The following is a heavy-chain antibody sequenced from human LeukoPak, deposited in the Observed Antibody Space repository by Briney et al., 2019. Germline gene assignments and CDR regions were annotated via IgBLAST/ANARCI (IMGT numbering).Heavy chain of an antibody. CDR3: ARDGWYTAFDI. Sequence: SETLSLTCTVSGGSISSYYWSWIRQPPGKGLEWIGYIYYSGSTYYNPSLKSRVTISVDTSKNQFSLKLSSVTAADTAVYYCARDGWYTAFDIWGQGTMVTVSS. CDR1: GGSISSYY. J-gene: IGHJ3*02. D-gene: IGHD6-19*01. CDR2: IYYSGST. V-gene: IGHV4-59*12.